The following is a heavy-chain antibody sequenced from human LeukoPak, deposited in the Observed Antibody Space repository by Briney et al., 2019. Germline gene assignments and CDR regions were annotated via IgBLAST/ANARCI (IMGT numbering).Heavy chain of an antibody. CDR1: SGSISNSNYY. D-gene: IGHD3-22*01. Sequence: SETLSLTCSVTSGSISNSNYYWGWIRQPPGKGLEWIGSIFYSGSTDYNPSLKSRVTISVDTSKNQFSLNLSSVTAADTAVYYCVRILNYYHSSGLDYWGQGTLVTVSS. CDR2: IFYSGST. CDR3: VRILNYYHSSGLDY. J-gene: IGHJ4*02. V-gene: IGHV4-39*01.